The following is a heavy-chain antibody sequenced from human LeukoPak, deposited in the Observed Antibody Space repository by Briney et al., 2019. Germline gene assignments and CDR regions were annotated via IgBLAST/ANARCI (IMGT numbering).Heavy chain of an antibody. D-gene: IGHD3-22*01. CDR1: GFTFDKYG. CDR2: INWSGGKT. Sequence: PGGSLRLSCAASGFTFDKYGMSWVRHVPGKGLEWVSTINWSGGKTGYADSVKGRFTISRDNAKNALYLQMNSVRAEDTAFYYCARGGEHYESSGYYVDYWAQGTLVAVSS. CDR3: ARGGEHYESSGYYVDY. V-gene: IGHV3-20*04. J-gene: IGHJ4*02.